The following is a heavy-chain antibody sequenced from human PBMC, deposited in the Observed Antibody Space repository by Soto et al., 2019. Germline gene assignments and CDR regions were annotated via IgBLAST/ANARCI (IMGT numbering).Heavy chain of an antibody. D-gene: IGHD6-19*01. CDR2: IIPIFGTA. V-gene: IGHV1-69*13. CDR3: ARDPVSRAVAGYNWFDP. J-gene: IGHJ5*02. Sequence: SVKVSCKASGGTFSSYAISWVRQAPGQGLEWMGGIIPIFGTANYAQKFQGRVTITADESTSTAYMELSSLRSEDTAVYYCARDPVSRAVAGYNWFDPWGQGTLVTVSS. CDR1: GGTFSSYA.